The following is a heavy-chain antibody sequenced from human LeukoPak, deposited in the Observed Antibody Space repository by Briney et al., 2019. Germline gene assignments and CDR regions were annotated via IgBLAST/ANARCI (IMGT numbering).Heavy chain of an antibody. J-gene: IGHJ4*02. CDR1: GFTFSDYY. V-gene: IGHV3-11*01. D-gene: IGHD5-18*01. CDR2: ISSSAGII. CDR3: ARGIYSSGSRSFDY. Sequence: GGSLRLSCAASGFTFSDYYMSWIRQAPGKGLEWVSYISSSAGIIYYADSVKGRFTISRDNAKNSVYLQMNSLRVEDTAVYYCARGIYSSGSRSFDYWGQGTLVTVSS.